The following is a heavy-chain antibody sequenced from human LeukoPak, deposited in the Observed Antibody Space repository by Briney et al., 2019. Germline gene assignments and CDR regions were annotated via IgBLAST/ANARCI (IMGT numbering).Heavy chain of an antibody. D-gene: IGHD3-10*01. J-gene: IGHJ4*02. CDR2: ISSSSSYI. V-gene: IGHV3-21*01. Sequence: GGSLRLSCAASGFTFSSYSMNWVRQAPGKGLEWVSSISSSSSYIYYADSVKGRFTISRDNAKNSLYLQMNSLRAEDTAVYYCARDSMVRGSITDWGQGTLVTVSS. CDR1: GFTFSSYS. CDR3: ARDSMVRGSITD.